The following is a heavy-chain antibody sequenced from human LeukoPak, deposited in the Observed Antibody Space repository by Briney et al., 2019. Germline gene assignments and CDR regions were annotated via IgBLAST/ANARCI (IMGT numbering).Heavy chain of an antibody. D-gene: IGHD1-7*01. J-gene: IGHJ5*02. CDR2: IYYSGRT. CDR1: GGSFSNYY. CDR3: ARSYITGTMGELSWFDP. Sequence: SETLSLTCAVYGGSFSNYYWTWIRQPPGKGLEWIGSIYYSGRTYYNPSLKSRVTISVDTSKNQFSLKLSSVTAADTAVYYCARSYITGTMGELSWFDPWGQGTLVTVSS. V-gene: IGHV4-39*01.